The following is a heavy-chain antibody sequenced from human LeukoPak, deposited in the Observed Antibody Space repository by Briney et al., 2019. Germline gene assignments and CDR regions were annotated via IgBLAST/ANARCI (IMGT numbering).Heavy chain of an antibody. V-gene: IGHV3-13*01. J-gene: IGHJ4*02. CDR2: IGSAGYT. D-gene: IGHD1-14*01. CDR1: GFTFDNND. Sequence: GGSLRLSCEVSGFTFDNNDMHWVRQTTGKGLEWVSAIGSAGYTFYADSVRGRFTITRDNAKQSLYLQMNSLRVEDTAVYHCVRQPDSARYGFDYWGRGTQVTVSS. CDR3: VRQPDSARYGFDY.